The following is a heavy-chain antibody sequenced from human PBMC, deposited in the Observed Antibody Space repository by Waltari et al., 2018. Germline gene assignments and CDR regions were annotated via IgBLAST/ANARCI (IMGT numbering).Heavy chain of an antibody. CDR2: INHSGNT. CDR3: ARVGYSSSSGNYLDH. CDR1: GGAFSDHY. Sequence: QVQLQQWGTGLLKPSETLSLTCAVYGGAFSDHYWIWIRQPPGKGLEWIGEINHSGNTNYNSSLKSRVTISIHTSINQFSLKLSSVTAADTSVYYCARVGYSSSSGNYLDHWGQGTLVTVSS. J-gene: IGHJ4*02. V-gene: IGHV4-34*01. D-gene: IGHD6-6*01.